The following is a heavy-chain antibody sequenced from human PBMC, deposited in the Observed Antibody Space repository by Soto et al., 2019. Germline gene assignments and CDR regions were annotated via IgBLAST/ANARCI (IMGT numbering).Heavy chain of an antibody. CDR1: GFTFSSYG. J-gene: IGHJ4*02. CDR3: AKDSGSSWHHFDY. CDR2: ISYDGSNK. Sequence: WWSLRLSCASSGFTFSSYGIHWVRQAPGKGLEWVAVISYDGSNKYYADSVKGRFTISRDNSKNTLYLQMNSLRAEDTAVYYCAKDSGSSWHHFDYWGQGTLVTVSS. D-gene: IGHD6-13*01. V-gene: IGHV3-30*18.